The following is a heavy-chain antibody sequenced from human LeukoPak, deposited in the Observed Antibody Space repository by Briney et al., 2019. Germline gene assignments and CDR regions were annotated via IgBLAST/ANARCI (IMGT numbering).Heavy chain of an antibody. V-gene: IGHV3-23*01. CDR1: GFTFSSYG. D-gene: IGHD4/OR15-4a*01. Sequence: GGSLRLSCAASGFTFSSYGMHWVRQAPGKGLEWVSGTSGSGGNTYYAEALTGRFTVSRDNSKNTLYLQMNSLRAEETAVYYCARRAGAYSHPYDYWGQGTLVTVSS. CDR2: TSGSGGNT. J-gene: IGHJ4*02. CDR3: ARRAGAYSHPYDY.